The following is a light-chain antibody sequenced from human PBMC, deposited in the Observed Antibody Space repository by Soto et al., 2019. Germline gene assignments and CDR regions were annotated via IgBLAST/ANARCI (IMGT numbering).Light chain of an antibody. V-gene: IGKV3-15*01. CDR3: QQYNNWART. J-gene: IGKJ1*01. Sequence: EIVMTQSPATLSVSPGERATLSCRASQSVSNNVAWYQQKPGQAPRLLMYSASTRATGIPARFSGSGSGTEFTLTISSLQSADFAVYFCQQYNNWARTFGQGTKVDIK. CDR1: QSVSNN. CDR2: SAS.